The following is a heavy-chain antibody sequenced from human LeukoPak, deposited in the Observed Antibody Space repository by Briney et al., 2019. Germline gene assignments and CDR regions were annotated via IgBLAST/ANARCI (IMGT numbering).Heavy chain of an antibody. CDR3: ARDARIAVAGTTDY. CDR1: GFTFSDYY. V-gene: IGHV3-11*01. CDR2: ISSSGSTI. J-gene: IGHJ4*02. D-gene: IGHD6-19*01. Sequence: NAGGSLRLSCAASGFTFSDYYMSWIRQAPGKGLEWVSYISSSGSTIYYADSVKGRFTISRDNAKNSLYLQMNSLRAEDTAVYYCARDARIAVAGTTDYWGRGTLVTVSS.